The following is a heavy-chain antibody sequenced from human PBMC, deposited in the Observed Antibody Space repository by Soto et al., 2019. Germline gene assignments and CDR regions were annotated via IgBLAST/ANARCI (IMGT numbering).Heavy chain of an antibody. J-gene: IGHJ4*02. CDR2: ISSSSSYI. V-gene: IGHV3-21*01. D-gene: IGHD3-16*01. CDR1: GFTFSSYS. CDR3: ARDESVSDIWGSYIDY. Sequence: GGSLRLSCAASGFTFSSYSMNWVRQAPGKGLEWVSSISSSSSYIYYADSVKGRFTISRDNAKNSLYLQMNSLRAEDTAVYYCARDESVSDIWGSYIDYWGQGTLVTVSS.